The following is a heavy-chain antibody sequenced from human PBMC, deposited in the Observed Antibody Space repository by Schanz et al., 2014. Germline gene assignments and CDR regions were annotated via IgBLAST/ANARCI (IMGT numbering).Heavy chain of an antibody. J-gene: IGHJ6*02. D-gene: IGHD2-21*02. CDR2: ISDDGSHT. CDR1: GFHFFLSP. Sequence: VQVVESGGGLVQPGGSLRLSCEASGFHFFLSPMHWDRQAPGKGLEWVAIISDDGSHTYYADSVKGRFTISRDNSENTLFLHMNNLRPDDTAVYYCARDQRVVTAHYRYGMDVWGQGTTVTV. V-gene: IGHV3-30*04. CDR3: ARDQRVVTAHYRYGMDV.